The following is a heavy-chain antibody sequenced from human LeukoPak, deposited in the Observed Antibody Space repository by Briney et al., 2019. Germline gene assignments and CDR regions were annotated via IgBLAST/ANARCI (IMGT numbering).Heavy chain of an antibody. CDR2: IRSKANSYAT. J-gene: IGHJ6*03. V-gene: IGHV3-73*01. CDR3: TRHVDSSFNYMDV. D-gene: IGHD2-21*01. Sequence: GGSQKLSCAASGFTFSGSAMHWVRQASGKGLEWVGRIRSKANSYATAYAASVKGRFTISRDDSKNTAYLQMNSLKTEDTAVYYCTRHVDSSFNYMDVWGKGTTVTVSS. CDR1: GFTFSGSA.